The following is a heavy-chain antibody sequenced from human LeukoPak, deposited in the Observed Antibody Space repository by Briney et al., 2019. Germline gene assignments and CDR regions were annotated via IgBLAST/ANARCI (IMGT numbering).Heavy chain of an antibody. V-gene: IGHV3-7*01. CDR1: GFTFSDYW. CDR3: ARDTSPYIGTIWSDAFDI. D-gene: IGHD2-2*01. CDR2: IKGDGSKK. Sequence: GGSLRLSCAVSGFTFSDYWMTWVRQAPGKGLEWVANIKGDGSKKNYVDSVKGRFTISGDNANNSMYRQMNSLRAEDTAVYYCARDTSPYIGTIWSDAFDIWGQGTMVTVSS. J-gene: IGHJ3*02.